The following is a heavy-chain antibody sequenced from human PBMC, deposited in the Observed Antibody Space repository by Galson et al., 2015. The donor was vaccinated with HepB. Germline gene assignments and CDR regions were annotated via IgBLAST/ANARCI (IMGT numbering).Heavy chain of an antibody. J-gene: IGHJ4*02. Sequence: SLRLSCAASGFTFSSYGMHWVRQAPGKGLEWVAFIRYDGSNKYYADSVKGRFTISRDNSKNTLYLQMNSLRAEDTAVYYCAKDLWFGEPISVFFDYWGQGTLVTVSS. CDR3: AKDLWFGEPISVFFDY. V-gene: IGHV3-30*02. CDR1: GFTFSSYG. CDR2: IRYDGSNK. D-gene: IGHD3-10*01.